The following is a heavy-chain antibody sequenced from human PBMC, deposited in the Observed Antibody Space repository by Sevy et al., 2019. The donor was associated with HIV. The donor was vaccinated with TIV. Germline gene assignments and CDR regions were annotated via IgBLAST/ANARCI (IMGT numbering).Heavy chain of an antibody. CDR3: ARGSGYTYGYDTQFDY. V-gene: IGHV3-20*04. D-gene: IGHD5-18*01. CDR1: GFTFDDYG. CDR2: INWNGGST. J-gene: IGHJ4*01. Sequence: GGSLRLSCAASGFTFDDYGMSWVRQAPGKGLEWVSGINWNGGSTGYADSVKGRFTISRDNAKNSLYLQMNSLRAEDTALYYCARGSGYTYGYDTQFDYWGHGTLVTFSS.